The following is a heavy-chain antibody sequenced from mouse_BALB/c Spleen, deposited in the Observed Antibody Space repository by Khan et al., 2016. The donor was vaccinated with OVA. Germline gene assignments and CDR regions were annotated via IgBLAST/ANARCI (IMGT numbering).Heavy chain of an antibody. V-gene: IGHV9-3*02. CDR2: INTNTGEP. CDR1: GYTFTNYG. CDR3: ARKGYFDY. J-gene: IGHJ2*01. Sequence: VQLVESGPELKKPGETVKISCKASGYTFTNYGMNWVKQAPGKGLKWMGWINTNTGEPTYAEEFKGRFAFSLETSASPAYLQINNLKNEDTATYFCARKGYFDYWGQGTTLTVSS.